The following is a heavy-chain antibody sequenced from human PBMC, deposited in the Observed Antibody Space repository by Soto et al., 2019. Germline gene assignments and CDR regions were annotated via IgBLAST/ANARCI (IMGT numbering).Heavy chain of an antibody. CDR3: AKVITIFYAFDI. CDR2: ISGSGGST. CDR1: GFTFSSYA. J-gene: IGHJ3*02. Sequence: EVQLLESGGGLVQPGGSLRLSCAASGFTFSSYAMSWVRQAPGMGLEWVSAISGSGGSTYYADSVKGRFTISRDNSKNTLYLQMNSLRAEDTAVYYCAKVITIFYAFDIWGQGTMVTVSS. D-gene: IGHD3-9*01. V-gene: IGHV3-23*01.